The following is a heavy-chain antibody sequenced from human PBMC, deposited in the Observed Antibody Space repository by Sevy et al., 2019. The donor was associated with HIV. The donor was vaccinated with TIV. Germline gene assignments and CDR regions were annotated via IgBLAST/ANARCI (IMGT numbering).Heavy chain of an antibody. CDR3: IKGMSATYFYYFYMDI. Sequence: GGSLRLSCEGSGFYFEKYWFHWVRQAPGKGLEWVSRINSDGSRTNYAESVEGRFVVSRDNARNTVYLQMNSLRVEDTAVYYCIKGMSATYFYYFYMDIWGTGTTVTVSS. J-gene: IGHJ6*03. V-gene: IGHV3-74*01. CDR2: INSDGSRT. CDR1: GFYFEKYW. D-gene: IGHD2-15*01.